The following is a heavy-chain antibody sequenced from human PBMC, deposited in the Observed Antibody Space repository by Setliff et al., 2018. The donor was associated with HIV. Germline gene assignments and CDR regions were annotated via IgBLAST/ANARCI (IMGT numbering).Heavy chain of an antibody. D-gene: IGHD6-13*01. V-gene: IGHV4-59*02. J-gene: IGHJ6*03. CDR2: IYYTGST. CDR3: ARDRGGAAAGGYYYMDV. CDR1: GDSVSSSYY. Sequence: PSETLSLTCTVSGDSVSSSYYWNWIRQPPGKGLEWIGYIYYTGSTNYDPSLQSRVTISLDTSKDQFSLKLSSVTAADTAVYYCARDRGGAAAGGYYYMDVWGKGTTVTVSS.